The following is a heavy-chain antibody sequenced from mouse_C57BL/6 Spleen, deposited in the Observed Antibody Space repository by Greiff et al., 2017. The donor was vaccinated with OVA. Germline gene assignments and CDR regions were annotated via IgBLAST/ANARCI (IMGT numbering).Heavy chain of an antibody. Sequence: EVQLQQSGAELVRPGASVKLSCTASGFNIKDVYMHWVRQRPEQGLEWIGWIDPENGDTAYASKFQGKATITAATSSNTAYLHLSSLTSEDTAVYYCNPDYYGSSLFDDWGQGTTLTVSS. J-gene: IGHJ2*01. CDR2: IDPENGDT. D-gene: IGHD1-1*01. V-gene: IGHV14-4*01. CDR1: GFNIKDVY. CDR3: NPDYYGSSLFDD.